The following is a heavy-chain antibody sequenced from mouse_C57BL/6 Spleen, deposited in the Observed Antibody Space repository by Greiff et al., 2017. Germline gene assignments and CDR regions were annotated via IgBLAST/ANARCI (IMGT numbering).Heavy chain of an antibody. Sequence: QVQLQQSGPELVKPGASVKISCKASGYAFSSSWMNWVKQRPGKGLEWIGRIYPGDGDTNYNGKFKGKATLTADKSSSTAYMQLRSLTSEDSAVYFCARERDVGYVDVWGTGTTVTVSS. J-gene: IGHJ1*03. V-gene: IGHV1-82*01. D-gene: IGHD3-3*01. CDR2: IYPGDGDT. CDR3: ARERDVGYVDV. CDR1: GYAFSSSW.